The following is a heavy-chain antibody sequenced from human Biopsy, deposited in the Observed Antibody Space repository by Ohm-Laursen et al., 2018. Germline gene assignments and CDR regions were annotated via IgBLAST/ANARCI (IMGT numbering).Heavy chain of an antibody. D-gene: IGHD3-22*01. CDR2: ISSSGST. Sequence: TLSLTCTVSGASITSYYWSWIRQPAGKGLEWIGRISSSGSTNYNPSLRSRVTLSMDTSKRQFSLKMSFVTAADTAVYYCARWTPEYDSSRYYLDAFDIWGQGTKVTVSS. J-gene: IGHJ3*02. CDR1: GASITSYY. CDR3: ARWTPEYDSSRYYLDAFDI. V-gene: IGHV4-4*07.